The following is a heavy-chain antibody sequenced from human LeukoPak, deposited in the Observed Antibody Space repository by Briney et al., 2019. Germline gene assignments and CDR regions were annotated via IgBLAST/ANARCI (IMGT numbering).Heavy chain of an antibody. CDR1: SGSINSSNW. CDR3: ARREPHGDYGGKIRYYYYMDV. D-gene: IGHD4-23*01. V-gene: IGHV4-4*02. Sequence: SETLSLTCAVSSGSINSSNWWSWIRQPPGKGLEWIGEINHSGNTNSNPSLKSRVTMSVDTSKNQFSLKLSSLTAADTAMYYCARREPHGDYGGKIRYYYYMDVWGKGTTITISS. J-gene: IGHJ6*03. CDR2: INHSGNT.